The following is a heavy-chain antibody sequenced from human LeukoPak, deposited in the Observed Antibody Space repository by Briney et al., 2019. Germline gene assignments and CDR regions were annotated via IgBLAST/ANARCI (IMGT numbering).Heavy chain of an antibody. V-gene: IGHV4-34*01. Sequence: SETLSLTCAVYGGSFSGYYWSWIRQPPGKGLEWIGEINHSGSTNYNPSLKSRVTISVDTSKNQFSLKLSSVTAADTAVYYCARGHVGASLFAAFDIWGQGTMVTVSS. D-gene: IGHD1-26*01. CDR1: GGSFSGYY. J-gene: IGHJ3*02. CDR3: ARGHVGASLFAAFDI. CDR2: INHSGST.